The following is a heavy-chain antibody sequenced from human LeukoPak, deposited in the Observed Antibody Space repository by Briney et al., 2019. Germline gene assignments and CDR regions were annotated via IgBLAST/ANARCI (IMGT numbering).Heavy chain of an antibody. D-gene: IGHD5-18*01. J-gene: IGHJ3*02. Sequence: GGSLRLSCVVSGFTFKNYWMSWVRQAPGKGLEWVASIKQDESEKYYVGSVKGRFTISRDNAKSSLYLQMNNLRAEDTALYYCARAGYSYGRGVDAFDIWGQGTMVAVSS. V-gene: IGHV3-7*03. CDR2: IKQDESEK. CDR1: GFTFKNYW. CDR3: ARAGYSYGRGVDAFDI.